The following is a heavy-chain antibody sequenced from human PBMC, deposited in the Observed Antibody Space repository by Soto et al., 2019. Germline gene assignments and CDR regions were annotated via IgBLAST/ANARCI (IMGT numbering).Heavy chain of an antibody. CDR1: GYTFTGYY. D-gene: IGHD2-15*01. CDR3: ARAWGVVVVAARGYYFDY. Sequence: ASVKVSCKASGYTFTGYYMHWVRQAPGQGLEWMGWINPNSGGTNYAQKFQGRVTMTRDTSISTAYMELSRLRSDDTAVYYCARAWGVVVVAARGYYFDYWGQGTLVTVSS. J-gene: IGHJ4*02. V-gene: IGHV1-2*02. CDR2: INPNSGGT.